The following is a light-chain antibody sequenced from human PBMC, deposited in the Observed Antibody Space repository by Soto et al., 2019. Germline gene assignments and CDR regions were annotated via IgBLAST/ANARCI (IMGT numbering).Light chain of an antibody. CDR3: MQALQTWT. V-gene: IGKV2-28*01. CDR1: QSLLHSNGYNY. Sequence: DVVMTQSPLSLPVTPGEPASISCRSSQSLLHSNGYNYLDWYLQKPGQSPQLLIYLGSNRASGVPDRFRGSGSGTDFTLKISRVEAEDVGAYYCMQALQTWTFGQGTKVDIK. J-gene: IGKJ1*01. CDR2: LGS.